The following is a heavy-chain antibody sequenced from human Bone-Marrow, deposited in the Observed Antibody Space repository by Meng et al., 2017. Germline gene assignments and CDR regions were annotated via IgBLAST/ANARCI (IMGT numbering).Heavy chain of an antibody. V-gene: IGHV1-69*05. CDR3: ARVRSGYYGSEESDL. CDR2: INGVFGTT. Sequence: SVKVSCKAPGGIFSNSVVGWVRQAPGQGLEWMGGINGVFGTTNYAQKFQGRVTITTDESTSTVYMELARLTSEDTAVYFCARVRSGYYGSEESDLWGRGTLVTVSS. J-gene: IGHJ2*01. CDR1: GGIFSNSV. D-gene: IGHD3-10*01.